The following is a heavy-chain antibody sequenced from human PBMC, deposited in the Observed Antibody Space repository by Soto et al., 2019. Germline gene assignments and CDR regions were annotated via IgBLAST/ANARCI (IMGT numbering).Heavy chain of an antibody. D-gene: IGHD3-22*01. CDR1: GVSISVIHYY. CDR2: GSYSGST. V-gene: IGHV4-39*01. CDR3: ARVPGCGYLDF. J-gene: IGHJ4*02. Sequence: QLQLQESGPGLVKPSETLSLTCHVSGVSISVIHYYWGWIRQPPGKGLEWIGSGSYSGSTYYNPCRKRRVTISVDTSKNQFSLRLTSVTAADTAVYYCARVPGCGYLDFWGQGNLVTVSS.